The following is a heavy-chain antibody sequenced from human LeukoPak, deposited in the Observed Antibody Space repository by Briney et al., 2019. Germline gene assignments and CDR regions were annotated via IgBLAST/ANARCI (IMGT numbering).Heavy chain of an antibody. J-gene: IGHJ4*02. V-gene: IGHV4-59*01. CDR2: IYYSGSA. D-gene: IGHD3-22*01. CDR1: GGSISGYY. Sequence: SETLSLTCTVSGGSISGYYWSWIRRPPGKGLEWIGHIYYSGSADYNASLKSRATMFVDTSKNEFSPTLRSVTAADTAVYYCARVGDSSGYSVLDSWGQGTLVTVPS. CDR3: ARVGDSSGYSVLDS.